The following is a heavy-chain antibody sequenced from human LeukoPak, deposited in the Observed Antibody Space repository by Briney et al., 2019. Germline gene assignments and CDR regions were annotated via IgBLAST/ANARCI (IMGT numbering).Heavy chain of an antibody. CDR1: GFTFSSYA. CDR2: ISGSGGST. CDR3: AKDLTLSIAAAGTDEEGFDY. J-gene: IGHJ4*02. D-gene: IGHD6-13*01. V-gene: IGHV3-23*01. Sequence: GGSLRLSCAASGFTFSSYAMSWVRQAPGKGLEWVSAISGSGGSTYYADSVKGRFTISRDNSKNTLYLQMNSLRAEDTAVYYCAKDLTLSIAAAGTDEEGFDYWGQGTLVTVSS.